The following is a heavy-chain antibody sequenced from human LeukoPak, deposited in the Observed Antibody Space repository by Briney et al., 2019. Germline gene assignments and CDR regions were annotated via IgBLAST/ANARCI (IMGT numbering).Heavy chain of an antibody. V-gene: IGHV4-39*07. CDR3: ARVGSYCTNGVCYTTFDY. Sequence: SKTLSLTCTVSGGSISSSSYYWGWIRQPPGKGLEWIGSIYYSGSTYYNPSLKSRVTISVDTSKNQFSLKLSSVTAADTAVYYCARVGSYCTNGVCYTTFDYWGQGTLVTVSS. CDR1: GGSISSSSYY. J-gene: IGHJ4*02. D-gene: IGHD2-8*01. CDR2: IYYSGST.